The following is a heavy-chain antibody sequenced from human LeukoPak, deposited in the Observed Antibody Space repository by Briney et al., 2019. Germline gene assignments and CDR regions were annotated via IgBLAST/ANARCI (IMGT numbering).Heavy chain of an antibody. J-gene: IGHJ6*04. D-gene: IGHD3-16*01. Sequence: SETLSLTCAVYGGSFSGYYWSWIRKPPGKGLEWIGEINHSGSTNYNPSLKSRVTISVDTSKNQFSLKLSSVTAADTAVYYCARSLRADVWGKGTTVTVSS. V-gene: IGHV4-34*01. CDR1: GGSFSGYY. CDR2: INHSGST. CDR3: ARSLRADV.